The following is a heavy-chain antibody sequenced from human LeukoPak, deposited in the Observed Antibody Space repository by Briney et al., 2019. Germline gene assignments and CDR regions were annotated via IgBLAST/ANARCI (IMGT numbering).Heavy chain of an antibody. D-gene: IGHD1-1*01. CDR3: ARDNVGWFDP. V-gene: IGHV4-34*01. CDR1: GGSFSGYY. Sequence: SETLSLTCAVYGGSFSGYYWSWIRQPPGKGLEWIGEINHSGSTNYNPSLKSRVTISVDTSKNQFSLELNSVTAADTAIYYCARDNVGWFDPWGQGTLVTVSS. J-gene: IGHJ5*02. CDR2: INHSGST.